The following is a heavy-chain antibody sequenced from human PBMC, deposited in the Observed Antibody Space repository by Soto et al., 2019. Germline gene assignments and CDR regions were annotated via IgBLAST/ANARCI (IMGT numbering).Heavy chain of an antibody. CDR1: GFTFSSYA. J-gene: IGHJ4*02. D-gene: IGHD3-22*01. V-gene: IGHV3-23*01. CDR2: ISGSGGST. Sequence: PGGSLRLSCAASGFTFSSYAVSWVRQAPGKGLEWVSAISGSGGSTYYADSVKGRFTISRDNSKNTLYLQMNSLRAEDTAVYYCAKPGNGYYYDSSGYSHHYWGQGTLVTVSS. CDR3: AKPGNGYYYDSSGYSHHY.